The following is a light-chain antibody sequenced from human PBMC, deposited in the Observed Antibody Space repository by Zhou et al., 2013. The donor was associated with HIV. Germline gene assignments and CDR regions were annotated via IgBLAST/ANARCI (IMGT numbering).Light chain of an antibody. Sequence: EIVLTQSPGILSLSPGERATLSCRASQNVNSNSLAWFHQKPGQAPTLLIYGASNRATGVPDRFSGSGPGTDFNLTIARLEPEDFAVYYCQLSGSLYTFGRGTNLEIK. J-gene: IGKJ2*01. V-gene: IGKV3-20*01. CDR2: GAS. CDR1: QNVNSNS. CDR3: QLSGSLYT.